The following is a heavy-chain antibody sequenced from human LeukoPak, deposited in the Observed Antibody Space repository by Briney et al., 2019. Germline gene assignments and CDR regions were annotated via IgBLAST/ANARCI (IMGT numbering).Heavy chain of an antibody. Sequence: GASVKVSCKASGGTFSSYAISWVRQAPGQGLEWMGGIISIFGTANYAQKFQGRVTITADESTSTAYMELSSLRSEDTAVYYCARVGLDPVLGVVLTHWFDPWGQGTLVTVSS. CDR1: GGTFSSYA. V-gene: IGHV1-69*13. J-gene: IGHJ5*02. D-gene: IGHD3-3*01. CDR3: ARVGLDPVLGVVLTHWFDP. CDR2: IISIFGTA.